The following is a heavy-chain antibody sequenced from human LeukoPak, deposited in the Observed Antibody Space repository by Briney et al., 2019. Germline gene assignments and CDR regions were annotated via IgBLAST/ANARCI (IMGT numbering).Heavy chain of an antibody. CDR2: ISAYNGNT. D-gene: IGHD3-3*01. J-gene: IGHJ4*02. V-gene: IGHV1-18*01. Sequence: ASVTVSCKASGYTFTSYGISWVRQAPGQGLEWMGWISAYNGNTNYAQKLQGRVTMTTDTSTSTAYMELSSLRSEDTAVYYCARGLKGTIFGVVIRYYFDYWGQGTLVTVSS. CDR1: GYTFTSYG. CDR3: ARGLKGTIFGVVIRYYFDY.